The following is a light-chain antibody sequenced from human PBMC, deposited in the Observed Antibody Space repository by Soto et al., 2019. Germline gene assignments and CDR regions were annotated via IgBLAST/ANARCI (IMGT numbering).Light chain of an antibody. V-gene: IGLV2-14*01. CDR1: RSDVGGYNY. J-gene: IGLJ1*01. CDR2: HAS. Sequence: QSALTQPAAVSGSPGQAITISCTGTRSDVGGYNYVSRYQQHPAKAPKLRFYHASNRPSGVSNRFSGSKSGNTACMAISGLQAEYEAVYYCSSYTSSSTLPFVFGTGTKLTVL. CDR3: SSYTSSSTLPFV.